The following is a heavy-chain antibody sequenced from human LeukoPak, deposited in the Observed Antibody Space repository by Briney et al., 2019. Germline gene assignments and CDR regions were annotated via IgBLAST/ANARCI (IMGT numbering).Heavy chain of an antibody. J-gene: IGHJ4*02. CDR2: IYPGDSDT. CDR3: ARAGGSNYRLFDS. V-gene: IGHV5-51*01. CDR1: RYNFTNYW. D-gene: IGHD4-11*01. Sequence: GESLKISCKGSRYNFTNYWIGWVRQMPGKGVEWMVIIYPGDSDTIYSPSFQGQVTISADKSINTAYLQWSSMQPSDTAMYYCARAGGSNYRLFDSWGQGTLVTVSS.